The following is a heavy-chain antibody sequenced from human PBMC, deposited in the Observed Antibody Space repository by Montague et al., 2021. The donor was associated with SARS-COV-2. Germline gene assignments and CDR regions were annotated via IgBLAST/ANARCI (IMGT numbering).Heavy chain of an antibody. CDR1: GGSIRSGSYN. J-gene: IGHJ4*02. CDR3: ARSGEGGTSWPFDY. D-gene: IGHD6-13*01. CDR2: IYTRGGT. V-gene: IGHV4-61*02. Sequence: TLSLTYTVAGGSIRSGSYNWSWIRQSAGKGLEWIGRIYTRGGTYYNPSLKSRVTISIDTSKNQHSLKLSSVTAADAAMYYCARSGEGGTSWPFDYWGQGTLVTVSS.